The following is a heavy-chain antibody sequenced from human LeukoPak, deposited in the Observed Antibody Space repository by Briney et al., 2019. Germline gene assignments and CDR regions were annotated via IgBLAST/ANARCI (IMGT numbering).Heavy chain of an antibody. V-gene: IGHV3-30*18. CDR1: GFTFSSYG. CDR2: ISYDGSNK. CDR3: AKVRSIAAAGIGAADY. Sequence: PGGSLRLSCAASGFTFSSYGMHWVRQAPGKGLEWVAVISYDGSNKYYADSVKGRFTISRDNSKNTLYLQINSLRAEDTAVYYRAKVRSIAAAGIGAADYWGQGTLVTVSS. D-gene: IGHD6-13*01. J-gene: IGHJ4*02.